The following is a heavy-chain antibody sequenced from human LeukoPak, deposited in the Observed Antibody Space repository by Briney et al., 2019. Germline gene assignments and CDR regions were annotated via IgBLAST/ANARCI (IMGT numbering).Heavy chain of an antibody. D-gene: IGHD3-22*01. V-gene: IGHV1-2*02. J-gene: IGHJ4*02. CDR3: AREIDSSGYPFDY. Sequence: VASVKVSCKASGYTFTGYYMHWVRQAPGQGLEWMGWINPNSGGTNYAQKFQGRVTMTRDTSISTAYMELSRLRSDDTAVYYCAREIDSSGYPFDYWGQGTLVTVSS. CDR2: INPNSGGT. CDR1: GYTFTGYY.